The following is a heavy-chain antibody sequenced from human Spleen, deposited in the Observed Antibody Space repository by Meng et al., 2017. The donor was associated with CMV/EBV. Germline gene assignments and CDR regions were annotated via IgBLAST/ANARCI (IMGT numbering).Heavy chain of an antibody. J-gene: IGHJ5*02. CDR1: GGSVSSGSSY. D-gene: IGHD6-13*01. CDR2: VYDSGRT. V-gene: IGHV4-61*01. CDR3: ARWQQLARGWFDP. Sequence: FSGGSVSSGSSYWSWIRQPPGKGLEWIGYVYDSGRTNYNPSLKSRVTISVGTSKNQFSLKLSSVTAADTAVYYCARWQQLARGWFDPWGQGTLVTVSS.